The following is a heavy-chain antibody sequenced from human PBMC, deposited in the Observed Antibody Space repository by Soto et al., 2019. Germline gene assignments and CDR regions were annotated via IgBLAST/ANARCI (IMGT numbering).Heavy chain of an antibody. J-gene: IGHJ5*02. D-gene: IGHD1-1*01. CDR1: GETINNYD. Sequence: SETLCLTWTVSGETINNYDGSWIRKPPGKGLEWIGYIYYSGNTKYNPSLKSRVTISVDTSKNQFSLRLTSVTAADTAVYYCAKQGGKYGIRSFDPWGQGTLVTVSS. V-gene: IGHV4-59*08. CDR3: AKQGGKYGIRSFDP. CDR2: IYYSGNT.